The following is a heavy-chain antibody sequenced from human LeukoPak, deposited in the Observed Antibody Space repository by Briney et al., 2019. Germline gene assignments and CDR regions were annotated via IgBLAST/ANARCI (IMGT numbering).Heavy chain of an antibody. CDR2: MNYDGSEN. Sequence: GGSLRLSCAASGFTFSSYWMSWIRQAPGKGLEWVTNMNYDGSENYYVDSVKGRFTISRDNAKNSLYLQMNSLRAEDTAVYYCARDTYYYDSSGRGYYYYYMDVWGKGTTVTVSS. V-gene: IGHV3-7*01. J-gene: IGHJ6*03. CDR3: ARDTYYYDSSGRGYYYYYMDV. D-gene: IGHD3-22*01. CDR1: GFTFSSYW.